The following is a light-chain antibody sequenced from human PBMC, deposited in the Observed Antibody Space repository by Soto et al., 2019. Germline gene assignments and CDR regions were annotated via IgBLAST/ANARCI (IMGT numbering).Light chain of an antibody. Sequence: EIVMTQSPATLSVSPGERATLSCRASQSIGSNLAWYHQKPGQAPRLLIYGASTGATGLPDRFSARGSGTDFTLTISSLQSEDFAVYYCQQYNNWSYTFGQGTKLEIK. V-gene: IGKV3-15*01. CDR2: GAS. J-gene: IGKJ2*01. CDR3: QQYNNWSYT. CDR1: QSIGSN.